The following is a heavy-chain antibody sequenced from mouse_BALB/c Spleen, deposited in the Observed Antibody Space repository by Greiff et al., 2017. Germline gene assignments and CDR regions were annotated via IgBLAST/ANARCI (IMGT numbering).Heavy chain of an antibody. D-gene: IGHD2-1*01. CDR3: ARHGIDGNYGFAY. V-gene: IGHV5-6-2*01. J-gene: IGHJ3*01. CDR1: GFTFSSYY. Sequence: EVQLVESGGGLVKLGGSLKLSCAASGFTFSSYYMSWVRQTPEKRLELVAAINSNGGSTYYPDTVKGRFTISRDNAKNTLYLQMSSLKSEDTALYYCARHGIDGNYGFAYWGQGTLVTVSA. CDR2: INSNGGST.